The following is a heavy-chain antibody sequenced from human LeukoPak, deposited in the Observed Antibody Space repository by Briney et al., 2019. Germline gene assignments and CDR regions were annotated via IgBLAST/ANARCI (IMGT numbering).Heavy chain of an antibody. CDR1: GYTFTGYY. J-gene: IGHJ4*02. D-gene: IGHD2-15*01. V-gene: IGHV1-2*02. CDR2: INPNSGGT. Sequence: GASVKVSCKASGYTFTGYYMHWVRQAPGQGLEWMGWINPNSGGTNYAQKFQGRVTMTRDTSISTAYMELSRLRSDDTAVYYCARGSGGSGMYYFDYWGQGTLVTVSS. CDR3: ARGSGGSGMYYFDY.